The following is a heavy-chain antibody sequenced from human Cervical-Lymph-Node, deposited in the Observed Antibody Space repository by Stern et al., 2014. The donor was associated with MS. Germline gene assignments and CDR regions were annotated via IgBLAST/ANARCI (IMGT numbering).Heavy chain of an antibody. J-gene: IGHJ3*02. D-gene: IGHD5-18*01. CDR2: IYYSGSS. CDR3: ARWIQLWYHDAFDI. Sequence: QVQLVQSGPGLVKPSQTLSLTCTVSGGSISSGGYYWSWIRQHPGKGLEWIGYIYYSGSSYYNPSLKSLVTISVETSKNQFSLKLSSVTAADTAVYYCARWIQLWYHDAFDIWGQGTMVTVSS. CDR1: GGSISSGGYY. V-gene: IGHV4-31*01.